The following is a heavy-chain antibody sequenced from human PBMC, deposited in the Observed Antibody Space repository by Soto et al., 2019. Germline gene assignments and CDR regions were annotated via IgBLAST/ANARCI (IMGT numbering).Heavy chain of an antibody. V-gene: IGHV1-69*01. D-gene: IGHD3-10*01. Sequence: QVQLVQSGVEVKKPGSSVRVSCKASGDTFKNSVISWVRQAPGQGLESMGGTIPLFGTTDYAQKFQGRLTITTDESTTTAYMEVSRLTSEDTAVYYCVAELDFGKLSVVWGQGTTVIVSS. CDR1: GDTFKNSV. J-gene: IGHJ6*02. CDR2: TIPLFGTT. CDR3: VAELDFGKLSVV.